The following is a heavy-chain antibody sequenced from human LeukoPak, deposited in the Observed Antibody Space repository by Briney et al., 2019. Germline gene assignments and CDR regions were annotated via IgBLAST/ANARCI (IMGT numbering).Heavy chain of an antibody. CDR3: AKVFYGSGSYYFDY. D-gene: IGHD3-10*01. CDR1: GFTFSTYT. Sequence: GGSLRLSCAASGFTFSTYTMNWVRQAPGKGLEWVSSITSTSYISYADSVKGRFTISRDNAKNSLYLQMFSLRAEDTAVYYCAKVFYGSGSYYFDYWGQGTLVTVSS. V-gene: IGHV3-21*01. J-gene: IGHJ4*02. CDR2: ITSTSYI.